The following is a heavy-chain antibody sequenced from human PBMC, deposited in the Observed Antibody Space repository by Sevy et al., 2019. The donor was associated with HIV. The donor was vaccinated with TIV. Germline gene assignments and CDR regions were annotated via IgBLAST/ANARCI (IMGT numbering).Heavy chain of an antibody. J-gene: IGHJ4*02. CDR1: GYIFTNYY. CDR3: ARSLYFDSSTYYDY. CDR2: INPSGGYT. Sequence: ASVKVSCKASGYIFTNYYINLVRQALGQGLEWMGIINPSGGYTSYAQKFQGRVTMTRDTSTSTVYMELSSLRSDDTAVYYCARSLYFDSSTYYDYWGQGTLVTVSS. D-gene: IGHD3-22*01. V-gene: IGHV1-46*01.